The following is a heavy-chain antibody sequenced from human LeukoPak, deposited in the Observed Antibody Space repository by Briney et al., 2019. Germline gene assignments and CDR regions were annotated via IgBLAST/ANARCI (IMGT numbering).Heavy chain of an antibody. J-gene: IGHJ4*02. CDR2: ISGSGDNS. V-gene: IGHV3-23*01. D-gene: IGHD6-25*01. CDR1: GFTFSRYA. CDR3: AREVRPNDY. Sequence: GGSLRLSCAVSGFTFSRYAMTWVRQAPGKGLEWVSAISGSGDNSNSADSVRGRFTISRDNSKNTLYLQMNSLRAEDTAVYYCAREVRPNDYWGQGTLVTVSS.